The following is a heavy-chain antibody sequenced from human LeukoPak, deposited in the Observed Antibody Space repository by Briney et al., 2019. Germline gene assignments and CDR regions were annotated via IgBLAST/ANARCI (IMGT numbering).Heavy chain of an antibody. CDR1: GFTFSSYA. V-gene: IGHV3-23*01. CDR2: ISGSGGST. CDR3: PRRNREAGVDY. D-gene: IGHD6-19*01. J-gene: IGHJ4*02. Sequence: GGSLRLSCAASGFTFSSYAISWVRQAPARGLEWASAISGSGGSTYYADSVKGRLTISKDNSKNTLYRQMNSLRAKDTAVYYCPRRNREAGVDYWGEGTLVTVSS.